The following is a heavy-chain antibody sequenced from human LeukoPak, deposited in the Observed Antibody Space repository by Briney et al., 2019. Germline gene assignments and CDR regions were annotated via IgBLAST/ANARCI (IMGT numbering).Heavy chain of an antibody. D-gene: IGHD6-19*01. CDR3: SRGGEPAYSSFPPSGFDY. J-gene: IGHJ4*02. Sequence: KPGGSLRLSCAASGFTFSDHHMNWIRQAPGKGLEWVSYISNTGNTIYYADSVKGRFTISRDNAQNSMFLQMNSLRAEDTAMYYCSRGGEPAYSSFPPSGFDYWGQGILVTVSS. CDR2: ISNTGNTI. V-gene: IGHV3-11*04. CDR1: GFTFSDHH.